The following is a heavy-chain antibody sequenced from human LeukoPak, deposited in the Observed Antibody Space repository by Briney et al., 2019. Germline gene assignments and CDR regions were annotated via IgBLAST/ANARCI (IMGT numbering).Heavy chain of an antibody. CDR1: GYTFTSYG. CDR2: ISAYNGNT. Sequence: ASVKVSCKASGYTFTSYGISWVRQAPGQGLEWMGWISAYNGNTNYAQKLQGRVTMTTDTSTSTAYMELRSLRSDDTAVYYCARWRPPYYYGSGRPYFDYWGQGTLVTVSS. CDR3: ARWRPPYYYGSGRPYFDY. D-gene: IGHD3-10*01. J-gene: IGHJ4*02. V-gene: IGHV1-18*01.